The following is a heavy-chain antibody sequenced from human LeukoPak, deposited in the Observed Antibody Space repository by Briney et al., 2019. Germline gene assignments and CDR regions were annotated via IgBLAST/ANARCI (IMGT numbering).Heavy chain of an antibody. CDR2: ICYSGST. J-gene: IGHJ3*02. V-gene: IGHV4-59*08. CDR1: GGSLSSYY. D-gene: IGHD6-13*01. Sequence: TSETPSLTCTVSGGSLSSYYWSWIRQPPGKGLEWIGYICYSGSTNYNPSLKSRVTISVDTSKNQFSLKLSSVTAADTAVYYCARPIAAADTDAFDIWGQGTMVTVSS. CDR3: ARPIAAADTDAFDI.